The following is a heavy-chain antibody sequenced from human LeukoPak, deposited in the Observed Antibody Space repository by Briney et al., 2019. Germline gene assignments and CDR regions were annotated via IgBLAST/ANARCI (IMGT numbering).Heavy chain of an antibody. CDR1: GFTFSSYA. CDR2: ISYDGSNK. CDR3: ARMRSSSSWYQKTYYFDY. Sequence: PGGSLRLSCAASGFTFSSYAMHWVRQAPGKGLEWVAVISYDGSNKYYADSVKGRFTISRDNSKNTLYLQMNSLRAEDTAVYYCARMRSSSSWYQKTYYFDYWGQGTLVTVSS. V-gene: IGHV3-30-3*01. D-gene: IGHD6-13*01. J-gene: IGHJ4*02.